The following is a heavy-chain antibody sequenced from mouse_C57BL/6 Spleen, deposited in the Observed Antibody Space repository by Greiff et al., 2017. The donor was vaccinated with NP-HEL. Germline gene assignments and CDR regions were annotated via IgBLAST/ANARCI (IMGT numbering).Heavy chain of an antibody. CDR1: GYAFSSYW. D-gene: IGHD1-1*01. V-gene: IGHV1-80*01. CDR2: IYPGDGDT. CDR3: ARDGDYSWFAY. Sequence: QVQLQQSGAELVKPGASVKISCKASGYAFSSYWMKWVKQRPGKGLEWIGQIYPGDGDTNYNGKFKGKATLTADKSSSTAYMQLSSLTAEDSAVYICARDGDYSWFAYWGQGTLVTVSA. J-gene: IGHJ3*01.